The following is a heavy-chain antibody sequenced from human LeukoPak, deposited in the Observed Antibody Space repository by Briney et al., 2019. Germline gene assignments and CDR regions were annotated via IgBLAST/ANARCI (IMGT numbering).Heavy chain of an antibody. J-gene: IGHJ3*02. CDR1: GGSFSGSY. V-gene: IGHV4-34*01. Sequence: SETLSLTCAVYGGSFSGSYWSWIRQPPGKGLEWIGEINHSGSTNYNPSLKSRVTISVDTSKNQFSLKLSSVTAADTAVYYCASLSMDMYDAFDIWSQGTMVTVSS. CDR3: ASLSMDMYDAFDI. CDR2: INHSGST. D-gene: IGHD2/OR15-2a*01.